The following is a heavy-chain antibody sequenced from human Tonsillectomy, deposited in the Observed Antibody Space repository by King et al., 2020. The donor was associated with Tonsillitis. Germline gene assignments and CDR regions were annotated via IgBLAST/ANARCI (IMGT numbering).Heavy chain of an antibody. CDR3: ARDLISGYFLGAFDI. CDR2: IYFSGST. Sequence: QLQESGPGLVKPSETLALTCTVSGGSISSYYWSWIRQPPGKGLEWIGYIYFSGSTNYNPSLKSRVTISVDTSKNKFSLKLSSVTAADTAVYYCARDLISGYFLGAFDIWGQGTMVTVSS. D-gene: IGHD3-22*01. CDR1: GGSISSYY. J-gene: IGHJ3*02. V-gene: IGHV4-59*01.